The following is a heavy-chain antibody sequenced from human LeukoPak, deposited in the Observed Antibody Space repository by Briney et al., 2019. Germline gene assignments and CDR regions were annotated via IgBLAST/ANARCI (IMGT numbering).Heavy chain of an antibody. CDR2: IVVGSGNT. V-gene: IGHV1-58*01. Sequence: SVKVSCKASRFTFTSSAVQWVRQARGQRLEWIGWIVVGSGNTNYAQKFQERVTITRDMSTSTAYMELSSLRSEDTAVYYCAAVAGIVRKLYYYGMDVWGQGTTVTVSS. CDR3: AAVAGIVRKLYYYGMDV. J-gene: IGHJ6*02. CDR1: RFTFTSSA. D-gene: IGHD3-22*01.